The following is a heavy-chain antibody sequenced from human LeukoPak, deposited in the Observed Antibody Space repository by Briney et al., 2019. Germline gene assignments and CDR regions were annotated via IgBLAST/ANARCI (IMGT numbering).Heavy chain of an antibody. Sequence: PGGSLRLSCAASGFTFDDYAMHWVRHAPGKGLERVSLISWDGGSTYYAYSVKGRFAISRDNSKNSLYLQMNSLRAEDTALYYCAKGGRDGYNSLFDYWGQGTLVTVSS. CDR2: ISWDGGST. D-gene: IGHD5-24*01. CDR3: AKGGRDGYNSLFDY. CDR1: GFTFDDYA. J-gene: IGHJ4*02. V-gene: IGHV3-43D*03.